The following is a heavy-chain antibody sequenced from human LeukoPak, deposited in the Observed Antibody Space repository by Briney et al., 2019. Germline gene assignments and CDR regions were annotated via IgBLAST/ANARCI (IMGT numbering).Heavy chain of an antibody. D-gene: IGHD6-13*01. CDR2: IYYSGST. J-gene: IGHJ4*02. Sequence: SETLSLTCTVSGGSISSSSYYWGWIRQPPGEGLEWIGSIYYSGSTYYNPSLKSRVTISVDTSKNQFSLKLSSVTAADTAVYYCARHGTGGYSSSWYEDWGQGTLVTVSS. CDR1: GGSISSSSYY. V-gene: IGHV4-39*01. CDR3: ARHGTGGYSSSWYED.